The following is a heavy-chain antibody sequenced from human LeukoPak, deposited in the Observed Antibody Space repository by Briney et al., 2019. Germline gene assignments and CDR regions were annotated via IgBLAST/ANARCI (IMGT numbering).Heavy chain of an antibody. Sequence: GASVKVSCKASGYTFTGYYMHWVRQAPGQGLEWMGWINPNSGGTNYAQKFQGRVTMTRDTSISTAYMELSRLRSDDTAVYYCARGNEGSYLGVYFDYWGQGTLVTVSS. CDR1: GYTFTGYY. CDR2: INPNSGGT. D-gene: IGHD1-26*01. V-gene: IGHV1-2*02. J-gene: IGHJ4*02. CDR3: ARGNEGSYLGVYFDY.